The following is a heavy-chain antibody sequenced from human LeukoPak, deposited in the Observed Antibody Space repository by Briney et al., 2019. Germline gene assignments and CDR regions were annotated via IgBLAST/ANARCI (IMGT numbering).Heavy chain of an antibody. J-gene: IGHJ4*02. D-gene: IGHD6-13*01. CDR1: GGAFSSYV. CDR3: ARAIAAAGPTFDY. V-gene: IGHV1-69*04. Sequence: SVKVSCKASGGAFSSYVISWVRQAPGQGLEWMGRIIPILGIANYAQKFQGRVTITADKSTSTAYMELSSLRSEDTAVYYCARAIAAAGPTFDYWGQGTLVTVSS. CDR2: IIPILGIA.